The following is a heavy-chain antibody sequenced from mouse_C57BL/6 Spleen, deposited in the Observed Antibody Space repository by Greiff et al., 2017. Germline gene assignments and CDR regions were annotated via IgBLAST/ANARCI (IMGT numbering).Heavy chain of an antibody. V-gene: IGHV1-53*01. Sequence: VKLQQPGTELVKPGASVKLSCKASGYTFTSYWMHWVKQRPGQGLEWIGNINPSNGGTNYNEKFKSKATLTVDKSSSTAYMQLSSLTSEDSAVYYCASPDYYGSSWFAYWGQGTLVTVSA. CDR1: GYTFTSYW. CDR2: INPSNGGT. D-gene: IGHD1-1*01. CDR3: ASPDYYGSSWFAY. J-gene: IGHJ3*01.